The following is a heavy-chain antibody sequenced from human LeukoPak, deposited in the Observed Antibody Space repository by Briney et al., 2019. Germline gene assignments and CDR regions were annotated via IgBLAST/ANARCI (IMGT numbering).Heavy chain of an antibody. CDR1: GGSISSYY. D-gene: IGHD2-2*01. V-gene: IGHV4-59*01. Sequence: SETLSLTCTVSGGSISSYYWSWIRQPPGKGLEWIGYIYYSGSTNYNPSLKSRVTISVDTSKNQFSLKLSSVTAADTAVYYCAREVPAAINWLDPWGQGTLVTVSS. CDR3: AREVPAAINWLDP. J-gene: IGHJ5*02. CDR2: IYYSGST.